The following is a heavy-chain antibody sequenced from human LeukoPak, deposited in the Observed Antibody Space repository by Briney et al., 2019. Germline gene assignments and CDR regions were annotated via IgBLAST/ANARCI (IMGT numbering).Heavy chain of an antibody. CDR1: GFTFSDYD. V-gene: IGHV3-11*01. CDR2: ISSSGSTI. CDR3: ARDPYYDFWSDYGTEAFDI. Sequence: GGSLRLSCVASGFTFSDYDMSWIRQAPGKGLEWISYISSSGSTINYADSMKGRVTLSRDNAKNSLYLQMNSLRAEDTAVYYCARDPYYDFWSDYGTEAFDIWGQGTMVTVSS. J-gene: IGHJ3*02. D-gene: IGHD3-3*01.